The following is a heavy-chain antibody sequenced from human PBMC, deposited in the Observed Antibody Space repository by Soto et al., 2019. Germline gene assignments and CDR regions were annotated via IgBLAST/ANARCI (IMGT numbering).Heavy chain of an antibody. CDR1: GYTFTGYG. Sequence: QVQLVQSGAEVKKPGASVKVSCKASGYTFTGYGIGWVRQAPGQGLGWMGWISGYNANTNYPQKLQGRITMTTDTSTSTAYMELRSLRSDDTAVYYCARGGYYYDSSGYYSDYWGQGTLVTVSS. CDR3: ARGGYYYDSSGYYSDY. CDR2: ISGYNANT. V-gene: IGHV1-18*01. D-gene: IGHD3-22*01. J-gene: IGHJ4*02.